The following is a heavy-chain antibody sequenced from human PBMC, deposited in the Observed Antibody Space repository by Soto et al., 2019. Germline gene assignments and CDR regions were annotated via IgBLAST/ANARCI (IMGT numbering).Heavy chain of an antibody. J-gene: IGHJ4*02. CDR1: GGSISSYY. V-gene: IGHV4-59*01. Sequence: PSETLSLTCTVSGGSISSYYWSWIRQPPGKGLEWIGYIYYSGSTNYNPSLKSRVTISVDTSKNQFSLKLSSVTAADTAVYYCARAWYSSGWTDWGQGTLVTVSS. D-gene: IGHD6-19*01. CDR3: ARAWYSSGWTD. CDR2: IYYSGST.